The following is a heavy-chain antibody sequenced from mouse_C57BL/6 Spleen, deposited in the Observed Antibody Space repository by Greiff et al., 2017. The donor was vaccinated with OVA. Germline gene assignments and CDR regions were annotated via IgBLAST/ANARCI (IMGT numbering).Heavy chain of an antibody. D-gene: IGHD1-1*01. J-gene: IGHJ4*01. Sequence: EVQLQQSGPELVKPGASVKIPCKASGYTFTDYNMDWVKQSHGKSLEWIGDINPNNGGPIYNQKFKGKATLTVDKSSSTAYMELRSLTSEDTAVYYCARWGYYGSSLYYAMDYWGQGTSVTVSS. CDR2: INPNNGGP. CDR1: GYTFTDYN. CDR3: ARWGYYGSSLYYAMDY. V-gene: IGHV1-18*01.